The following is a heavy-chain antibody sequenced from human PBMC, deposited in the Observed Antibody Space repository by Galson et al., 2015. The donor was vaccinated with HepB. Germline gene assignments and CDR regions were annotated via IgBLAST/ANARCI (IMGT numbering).Heavy chain of an antibody. CDR3: ASTPANGASIFYHYGMDV. J-gene: IGHJ6*02. V-gene: IGHV3-11*06. CDR2: ISSSSSYT. CDR1: GFTFSDYY. Sequence: SLRLSCAASGFTFSDYYMSWIRQAPGKGLEWVPYISSSSSYTNYADSVKGRFTISRDNAKNSLYLQMNSLRAEDTAVYYCASTPANGASIFYHYGMDVWGQGTTVTVSS. D-gene: IGHD1-26*01.